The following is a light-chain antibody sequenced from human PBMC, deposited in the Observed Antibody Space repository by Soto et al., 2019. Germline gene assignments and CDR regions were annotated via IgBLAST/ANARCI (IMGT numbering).Light chain of an antibody. CDR1: SSDVGSYNR. V-gene: IGLV2-18*02. CDR2: DVS. J-gene: IGLJ1*01. Sequence: QSVLTQPPSVSGSPGQSVTISCTGTSSDVGSYNRVSWYQQPPGTAPKVIIYDVSNRPSGVPNSFSASKTSNSAALTIFGLQPKAEADYYCYSFTGSNRDVLGIGTKVTV. CDR3: YSFTGSNRDV.